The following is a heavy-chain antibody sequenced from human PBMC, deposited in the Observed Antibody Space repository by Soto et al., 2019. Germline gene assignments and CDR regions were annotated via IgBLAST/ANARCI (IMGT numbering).Heavy chain of an antibody. V-gene: IGHV4-59*08. CDR1: GGSISSYY. J-gene: IGHJ4*02. Sequence: SETLSLTCTVSGGSISSYYWSWIRQPPGKGLEWIGDIYYSGGTNYNPSLKSRVTISVDTSKNQFSLKLSSVTAADTAVYYCARGTGSRGYCTNGVCLFDYWGQGTLVTVSS. D-gene: IGHD2-8*01. CDR2: IYYSGGT. CDR3: ARGTGSRGYCTNGVCLFDY.